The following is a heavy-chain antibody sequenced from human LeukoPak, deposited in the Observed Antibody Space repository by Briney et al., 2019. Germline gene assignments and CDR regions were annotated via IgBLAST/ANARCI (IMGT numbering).Heavy chain of an antibody. D-gene: IGHD2-2*01. CDR2: IKQDGSEK. Sequence: PGGSLRLSCAASGFTFSSYWMSWVRQAPGKGLEWVANIKQDGSEKYYVDSVKGRFTISRDNSKNTLYLQMNSLRAEDTAVYYCAKDRGGYCSSTSCSNMDVWGKGTTVTVSS. J-gene: IGHJ6*03. CDR1: GFTFSSYW. CDR3: AKDRGGYCSSTSCSNMDV. V-gene: IGHV3-7*01.